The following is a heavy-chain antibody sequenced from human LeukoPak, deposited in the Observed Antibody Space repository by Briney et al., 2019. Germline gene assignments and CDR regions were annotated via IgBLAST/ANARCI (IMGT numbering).Heavy chain of an antibody. Sequence: PGGSLRLSCAASGFTFSSYGMHWVRQAPGKGLEWVAVIWYDGSNKYYADSVKGRFTISRDNSKNTLYLQMNSLRAEDTAVYYCARDLPGRDDYGDYVGWFDPWGQGTLVTVSS. D-gene: IGHD4-17*01. J-gene: IGHJ5*02. V-gene: IGHV3-33*01. CDR3: ARDLPGRDDYGDYVGWFDP. CDR2: IWYDGSNK. CDR1: GFTFSSYG.